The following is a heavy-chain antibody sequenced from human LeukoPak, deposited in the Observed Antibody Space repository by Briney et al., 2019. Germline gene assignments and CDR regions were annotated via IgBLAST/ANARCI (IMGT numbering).Heavy chain of an antibody. Sequence: GGSLRLSCAASGFTFDIFGVNWVRQAPGKGLEWVSSISTTIDNTYYADSVKGRFTISRDNSINTLYLQMNSLRADDTAIYYCAKGTVRFLEWGQRGYFDYWGQGALVTVSS. CDR3: AKGTVRFLEWGQRGYFDY. J-gene: IGHJ4*02. CDR1: GFTFDIFG. CDR2: ISTTIDNT. D-gene: IGHD3-3*01. V-gene: IGHV3-23*01.